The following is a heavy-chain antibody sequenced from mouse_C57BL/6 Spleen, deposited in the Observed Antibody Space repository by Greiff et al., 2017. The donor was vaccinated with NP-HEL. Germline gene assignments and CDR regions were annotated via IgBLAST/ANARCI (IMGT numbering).Heavy chain of an antibody. Sequence: QVQLQQSGPELVKPGASVKISCKASGYAFSSSWMNWVKQRPGKGLEWIGRIYPGDGDTNYNGKFKGKATLTADKSSSTAYMQLSSLTSEDSAVYVCARWTDYAGGFAYWGQGTLVTVSA. CDR3: ARWTDYAGGFAY. CDR1: GYAFSSSW. J-gene: IGHJ3*01. V-gene: IGHV1-82*01. CDR2: IYPGDGDT. D-gene: IGHD2-4*01.